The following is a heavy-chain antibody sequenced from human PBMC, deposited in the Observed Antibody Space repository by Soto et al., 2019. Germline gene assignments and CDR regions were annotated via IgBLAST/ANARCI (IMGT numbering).Heavy chain of an antibody. D-gene: IGHD4-17*01. Sequence: ETLSLTCTVSGGSISSSSYYWGWIRQPPGKGLEWIGSIYYSGSTYYNPSLKSRVTISVDTSKNQFSLKLSSVTAADTAVYYCARLTTYNAFDIWGQGTMVTVSS. J-gene: IGHJ3*02. CDR2: IYYSGST. V-gene: IGHV4-39*01. CDR3: ARLTTYNAFDI. CDR1: GGSISSSSYY.